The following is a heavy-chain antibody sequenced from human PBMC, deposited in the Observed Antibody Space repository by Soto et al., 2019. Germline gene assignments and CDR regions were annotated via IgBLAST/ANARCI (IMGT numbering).Heavy chain of an antibody. J-gene: IGHJ4*02. D-gene: IGHD3-16*02. V-gene: IGHV4-59*01. CDR1: GGSISDYQ. CDR3: ARMRGLGEISTYFDY. Sequence: QVQLQESGPGLVKPSETLSLTCSVSGGSISDYQWNWIRQPPGKGLEWIGYIYYSGRTNYNPSLKSRVTRSLDTSTKQFSLRLRSVTAADTAVYYGARMRGLGEISTYFDYWGQGTLVTVSS. CDR2: IYYSGRT.